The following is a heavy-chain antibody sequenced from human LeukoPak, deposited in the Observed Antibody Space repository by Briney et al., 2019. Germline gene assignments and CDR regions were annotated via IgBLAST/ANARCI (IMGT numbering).Heavy chain of an antibody. CDR3: AGTYYYDSSGYLDYYYYYMDV. CDR1: GGSISSYY. CDR2: IYYSGST. J-gene: IGHJ6*03. Sequence: SETLSLTCTVSGGSISSYYWSWIRQPPGKGLEWIGYIYYSGSTNYNPSLKSRVTISVDTSKNQFSLKLSSVTAADTAVYYCAGTYYYDSSGYLDYYYYYMDVWGKGTTVTISS. D-gene: IGHD3-22*01. V-gene: IGHV4-59*01.